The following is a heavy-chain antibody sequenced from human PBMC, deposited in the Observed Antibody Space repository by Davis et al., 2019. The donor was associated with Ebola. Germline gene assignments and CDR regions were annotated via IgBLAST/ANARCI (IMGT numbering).Heavy chain of an antibody. CDR3: ARFSRGELENY. Sequence: GESLKISCAVPGFTFSSYWMTWVRLAPGKGLEWVANIRQDGSEKQYVGSVEGRFTISRDNAKNSLYLQMNSLRVEDTGVYYCARFSRGELENYWGQGNLVTVSS. CDR2: IRQDGSEK. V-gene: IGHV3-7*01. CDR1: GFTFSSYW. J-gene: IGHJ4*02. D-gene: IGHD3-10*01.